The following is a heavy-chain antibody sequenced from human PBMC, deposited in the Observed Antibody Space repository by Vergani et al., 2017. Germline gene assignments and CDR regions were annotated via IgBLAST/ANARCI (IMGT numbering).Heavy chain of an antibody. CDR2: IYTSGST. D-gene: IGHD4-23*01. V-gene: IGHV4-61*02. CDR1: GGSISSGSYY. J-gene: IGHJ3*02. Sequence: QVQLQESGPGLVKPSQTLSLTCTVSGGSISSGSYYWSWIRQPAGKGLEWIGRIYTSGSTNYNPSLKSRVTISVDTSKNQFPLELSSLTAAATALYYCARVPGRHDYGGNSGFDIWGQGTMVTVSS. CDR3: ARVPGRHDYGGNSGFDI.